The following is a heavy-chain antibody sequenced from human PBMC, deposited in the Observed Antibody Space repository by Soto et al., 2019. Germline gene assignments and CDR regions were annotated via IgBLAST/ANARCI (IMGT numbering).Heavy chain of an antibody. J-gene: IGHJ3*02. D-gene: IGHD3-16*02. CDR1: GGSFSGYY. V-gene: IGHV4-34*01. CDR3: AIVDHDYIWGSYRPAAFDI. CDR2: INHSGST. Sequence: QVQLQQWGAGLLKPSETLSLTCAVYGGSFSGYYWSWIRQPPGKGLEWIGEINHSGSTNYNPSVKSRVTISVDTSKNQLSLKLSSVTGADTAVYYCAIVDHDYIWGSYRPAAFDIWGQGTMVTVSS.